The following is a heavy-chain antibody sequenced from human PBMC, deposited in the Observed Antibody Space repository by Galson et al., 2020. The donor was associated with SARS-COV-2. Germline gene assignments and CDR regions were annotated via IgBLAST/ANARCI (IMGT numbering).Heavy chain of an antibody. CDR3: AKDQGGSYYGLDY. V-gene: IGHV3-33*06. CDR2: IWYDGSNK. Sequence: GESLKISCAASGFTFSSYGMHWVRQAPGKGLEWVAVIWYDGSNKYYADSVKGRFTISRDNSKNTLYLQMNSLRAEDTAVYYCAKDQGGSYYGLDYWGQGTLVTVSS. CDR1: GFTFSSYG. J-gene: IGHJ4*02. D-gene: IGHD1-26*01.